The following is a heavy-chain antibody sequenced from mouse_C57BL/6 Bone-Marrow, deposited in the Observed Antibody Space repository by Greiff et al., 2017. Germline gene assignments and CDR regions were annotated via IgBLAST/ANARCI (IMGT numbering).Heavy chain of an antibody. CDR2: IGPGSGST. Sequence: VQLQQSGAELVKPGASVKISCKASGYTFTDYYINWVKQRPGQGLEWIGKIGPGSGSTYYNEKFKGKATLTADKSSSTAYMQLSSLTSEDSAVYFCASFITTVVAGFDYWGQGTTLTVSS. D-gene: IGHD1-1*01. J-gene: IGHJ2*01. CDR1: GYTFTDYY. V-gene: IGHV1-77*01. CDR3: ASFITTVVAGFDY.